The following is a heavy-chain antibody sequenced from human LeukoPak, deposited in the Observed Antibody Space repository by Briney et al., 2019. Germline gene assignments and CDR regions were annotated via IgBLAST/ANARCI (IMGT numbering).Heavy chain of an antibody. CDR3: ARPESLDIVVVPAAMNYYMDV. D-gene: IGHD2-2*03. CDR1: GSIFTSYW. V-gene: IGHV5-51*01. CDR2: IYPGDSDT. Sequence: AGASLQISCKGSGSIFTSYWIGWVRQLPGKGLEWMGIIYPGDSDTRYSPSFQGQVTISADKSISTAYLQWSSLKASDTAMYYCARPESLDIVVVPAAMNYYMDVWGKGTTVTVSS. J-gene: IGHJ6*03.